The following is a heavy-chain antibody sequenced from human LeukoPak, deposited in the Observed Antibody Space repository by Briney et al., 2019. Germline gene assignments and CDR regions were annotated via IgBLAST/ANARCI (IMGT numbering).Heavy chain of an antibody. Sequence: GGSLRLSCATSGFTFSAYSMSWVRQAPGKGLEWVSYISSSGSTIYYADSVKGRYTISRDNAKNSLYLQMNSLRAEDTAVYYCAELGITMIGGVWGKGTTVTISS. CDR3: AELGITMIGGV. CDR2: ISSSGSTI. V-gene: IGHV3-48*04. J-gene: IGHJ6*04. CDR1: GFTFSAYS. D-gene: IGHD3-10*02.